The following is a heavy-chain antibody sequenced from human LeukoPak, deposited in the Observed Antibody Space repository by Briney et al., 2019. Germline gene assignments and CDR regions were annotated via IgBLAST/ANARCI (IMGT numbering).Heavy chain of an antibody. CDR1: GGSISSYY. J-gene: IGHJ4*02. Sequence: SETLSLTCTVSGGSISSYYWSWIRQPPGKGLEWIGYIYYSGSTNYNPSLKSRVTISVDTSMNQFSLKLSSVTAADTAVYYCASAYSSSWFDYWGQGTLVTVSS. CDR3: ASAYSSSWFDY. V-gene: IGHV4-59*08. D-gene: IGHD6-13*01. CDR2: IYYSGST.